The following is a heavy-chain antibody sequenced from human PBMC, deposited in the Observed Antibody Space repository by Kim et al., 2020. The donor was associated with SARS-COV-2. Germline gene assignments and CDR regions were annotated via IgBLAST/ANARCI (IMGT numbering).Heavy chain of an antibody. CDR3: TRGGADGGYSTWGC. CDR1: GFTFSGYW. V-gene: IGHV3-74*01. Sequence: GGSLRLSCAASGFTFSGYWIHWVRQAPGKGLVWVSRINTDGTTTTYADSVQGRFTISRDNAKNTVYLQMNSLTADDTAVYYCTRGGADGGYSTWGCWGQG. J-gene: IGHJ1*01. D-gene: IGHD2-21*02. CDR2: INTDGTTT.